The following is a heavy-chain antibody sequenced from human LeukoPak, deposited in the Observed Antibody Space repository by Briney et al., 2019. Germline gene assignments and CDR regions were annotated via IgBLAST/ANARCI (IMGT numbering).Heavy chain of an antibody. Sequence: PSETLSLTCAVYGGSFSGYYWSWTRQPPGKGLEWIGEINHSGSTNYNPSLKSRVTISVDTSKNQFSLKLSSVTAADTAVYYCARGMTGYVIDYWGQGTLVTVSS. CDR3: ARGMTGYVIDY. CDR2: INHSGST. J-gene: IGHJ4*02. D-gene: IGHD5-12*01. V-gene: IGHV4-34*01. CDR1: GGSFSGYY.